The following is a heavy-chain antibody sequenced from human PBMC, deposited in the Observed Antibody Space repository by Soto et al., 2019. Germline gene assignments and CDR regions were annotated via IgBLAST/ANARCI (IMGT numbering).Heavy chain of an antibody. D-gene: IGHD4-4*01. J-gene: IGHJ4*02. CDR1: VFTFSSYA. Sequence: EVQRLESGGGLVQPGGSLRLSCAASVFTFSSYAMSWVRQAPGKGLEWVSAISGSGGSTYYPDAVKGRFTISRDNSKNTLYLQMNSLRAEDTAVYYCAKERSVTTVTTSDYWGQGTLVTVSS. CDR3: AKERSVTTVTTSDY. V-gene: IGHV3-23*01. CDR2: ISGSGGST.